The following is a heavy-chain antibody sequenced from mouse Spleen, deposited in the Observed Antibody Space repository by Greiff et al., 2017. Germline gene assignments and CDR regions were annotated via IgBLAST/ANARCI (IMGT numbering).Heavy chain of an antibody. CDR3: AREGITFAY. Sequence: VQLKESGPGLVKPSQSLSLTCSVTGYSITSGYYWNWIRQFPGNKLEWMGYISYDGSNNYNPSLKNRISITRDTSKNQFFLKLNSVTTEDTATYYCAREGITFAYWGQGTLVTVSA. J-gene: IGHJ3*01. V-gene: IGHV3-6*01. D-gene: IGHD2-4*01. CDR2: ISYDGSN. CDR1: GYSITSGYY.